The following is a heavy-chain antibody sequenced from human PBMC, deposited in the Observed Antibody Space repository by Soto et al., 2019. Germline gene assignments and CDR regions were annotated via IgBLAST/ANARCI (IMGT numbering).Heavy chain of an antibody. CDR2: IYPGDSDT. CDR1: GYSCTSYC. J-gene: IGHJ3*02. CDR3: ARPTVPHDAFDI. D-gene: IGHD4-17*01. Sequence: GESLNISCKGSGYSCTSYCSGWVRQMPGKGLEWMGIIYPGDSDTRYSPSFQGQATISADKSISTAYLQWSSLKASDTAMYYCARPTVPHDAFDIWGQGTMVTVSS. V-gene: IGHV5-51*01.